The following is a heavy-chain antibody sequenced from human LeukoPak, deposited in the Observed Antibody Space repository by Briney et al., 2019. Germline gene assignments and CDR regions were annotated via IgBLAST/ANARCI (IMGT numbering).Heavy chain of an antibody. J-gene: IGHJ5*02. D-gene: IGHD3-22*01. CDR3: ASSSGGFNWFDP. CDR1: GFTFSTYV. CDR2: INSDGSST. V-gene: IGHV3-74*01. Sequence: GGSLRLSCAASGFTFSTYVMSWVRQAPGKGLVWVSRINSDGSSTNYADSVKGRFTISRDNAKNTLYLQMNSLRVEDTAVYYCASSSGGFNWFDPWGQGTLVTVSS.